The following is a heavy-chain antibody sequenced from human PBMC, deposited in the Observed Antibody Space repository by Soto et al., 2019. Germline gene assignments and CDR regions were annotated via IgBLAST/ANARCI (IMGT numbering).Heavy chain of an antibody. D-gene: IGHD6-13*01. CDR3: ASAAAARTFDDAFDI. CDR2: IKQDGSEK. CDR1: GFTFSSYW. V-gene: IGHV3-7*01. J-gene: IGHJ3*02. Sequence: VGSLRLSCAASGFTFSSYWMSWVRRAPGKGLEWVANIKQDGSEKYYVDSVKGRFTISRDNAKNSLYLQMNSLRAEDTAVYYCASAAAARTFDDAFDIWGQGTMVTVSS.